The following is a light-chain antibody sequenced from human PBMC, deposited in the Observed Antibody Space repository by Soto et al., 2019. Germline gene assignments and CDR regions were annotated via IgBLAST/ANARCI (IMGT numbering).Light chain of an antibody. V-gene: IGLV2-14*01. CDR2: EVT. J-gene: IGLJ1*01. CDR1: SSDVGGENY. Sequence: QSVLTQPASVSGSPGQSITISCTGTSSDVGGENYVSWYQQHPGRAPKLMIYEVTDRPLGVSNRFSGSKSGNTASLTISGLQAEDEAEYYCSSYTNINTRACVFGTGTKLTVL. CDR3: SSYTNINTRACV.